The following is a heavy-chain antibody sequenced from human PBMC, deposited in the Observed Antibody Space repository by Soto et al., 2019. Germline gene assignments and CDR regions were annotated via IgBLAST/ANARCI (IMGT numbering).Heavy chain of an antibody. J-gene: IGHJ6*02. D-gene: IGHD3-3*01. CDR1: GYTFTSYY. V-gene: IGHV1-46*01. Sequence: ASVKVSCKASGYTFTSYYMHWVRQAPGQALEWMGIINPSGGSASYAQKFQGRVTMTRDTSTSTVYMELSSLRSEDTAVYYCAREEVEPSGYYYYGMDVWGQGTTVTV. CDR3: AREEVEPSGYYYYGMDV. CDR2: INPSGGSA.